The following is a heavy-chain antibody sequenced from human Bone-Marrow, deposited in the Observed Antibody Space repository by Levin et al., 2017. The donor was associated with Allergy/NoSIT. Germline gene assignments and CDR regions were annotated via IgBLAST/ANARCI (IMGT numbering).Heavy chain of an antibody. CDR3: GEDGPGGGH. Sequence: AGGSLRLSCTASGVTVFNNYFMWVRQAPGKGLEWVSHIYSGGGTNYADSVKGRFSVSRDNSKNTVYLQMNSLRADDTAVYYCGEDGPGGGHWGPGTQVTVSS. J-gene: IGHJ4*02. D-gene: IGHD5-24*01. V-gene: IGHV3-66*01. CDR1: GVTVFNNY. CDR2: IYSGGGT.